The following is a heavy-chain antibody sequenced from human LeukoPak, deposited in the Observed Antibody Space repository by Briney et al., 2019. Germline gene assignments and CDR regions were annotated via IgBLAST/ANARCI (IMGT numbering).Heavy chain of an antibody. J-gene: IGHJ4*02. V-gene: IGHV3-74*01. CDR2: INSDGSST. Sequence: GGSLRLSCAAAGFTFSTHWVHWVRQAPGKGLVWVSRINSDGSSTRYADSVKGRFTISRDNANNTLYLQMNSLRAEDTAVYYCARSPRFSIGATGTFDYWGQGALVTVSS. CDR3: ARSPRFSIGATGTFDY. D-gene: IGHD6-13*01. CDR1: GFTFSTHW.